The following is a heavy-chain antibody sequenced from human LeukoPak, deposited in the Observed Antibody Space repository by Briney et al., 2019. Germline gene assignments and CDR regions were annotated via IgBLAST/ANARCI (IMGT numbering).Heavy chain of an antibody. CDR3: AKGTSSWHEFDY. J-gene: IGHJ4*02. V-gene: IGHV3-43D*04. Sequence: GGSLRLSCAASGFTFDDYTMHWVRQAPGKGLEWVSLISWDGGSKYYADSVKGRFTISRDNSKNSLYLQMNSLRAEDTALYYCAKGTSSWHEFDYWGQGTLVTVSS. CDR1: GFTFDDYT. D-gene: IGHD6-13*01. CDR2: ISWDGGSK.